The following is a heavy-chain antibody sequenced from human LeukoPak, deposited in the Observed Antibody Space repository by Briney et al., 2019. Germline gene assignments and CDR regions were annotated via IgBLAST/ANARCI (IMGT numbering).Heavy chain of an antibody. Sequence: PSETLSLTCTVSGGSISSGGYYWSWIRQHPGKGLEWIGYISYSGNTYYNPSLKSRVTISVDTSKNQFSLKLSSVTAADTAVYYCARDGRWAVAGTGIDYWGQGTLVTVSS. D-gene: IGHD6-19*01. CDR1: GGSISSGGYY. V-gene: IGHV4-31*03. J-gene: IGHJ4*02. CDR3: ARDGRWAVAGTGIDY. CDR2: ISYSGNT.